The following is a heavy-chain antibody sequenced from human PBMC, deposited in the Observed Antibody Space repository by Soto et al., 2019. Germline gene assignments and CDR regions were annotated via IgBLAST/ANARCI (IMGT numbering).Heavy chain of an antibody. CDR3: ARDGLGKGSNWFDP. CDR2: IWYDGSNK. Sequence: QVQLVESGGGVVQPGRSLRLSWAALGFTFVSFGMHWFRQAPGRGWEWVAVIWYDGSNKYYADSVKGRFTISRDNSKNTLYLQMNSLRAEDTAVYYCARDGLGKGSNWFDPWGQGTLVTVSS. V-gene: IGHV3-33*01. CDR1: GFTFVSFG. J-gene: IGHJ5*02. D-gene: IGHD3-16*01.